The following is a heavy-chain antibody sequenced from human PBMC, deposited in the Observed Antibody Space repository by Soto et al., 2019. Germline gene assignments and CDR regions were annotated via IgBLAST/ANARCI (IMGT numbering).Heavy chain of an antibody. CDR3: ARQGFGELHGLVDV. CDR1: GGSLRSYY. D-gene: IGHD3-10*01. V-gene: IGHV4-59*08. CDR2: INYSGGT. J-gene: IGHJ6*02. Sequence: QVQLQESGPRLVKPSETLSLTCTVSGGSLRSYYCSWFRQPPGKGLAGVGYINYSGGTFYNPSLKSRVTMSVDTSNNQYSLMVNSVTATDTAVYYCARQGFGELHGLVDVWGQGTTVTVSS.